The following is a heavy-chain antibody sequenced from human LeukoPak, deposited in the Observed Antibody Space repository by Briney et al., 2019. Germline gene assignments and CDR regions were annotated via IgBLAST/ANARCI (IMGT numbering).Heavy chain of an antibody. J-gene: IGHJ4*02. D-gene: IGHD2-15*01. CDR2: IKEDGSEK. V-gene: IGHV3-7*01. CDR3: VGDIGDY. Sequence: GGSLRLSCVASGFTFSTYWMTWVRQAPGKGLEWVANIKEDGSEKYYVDSVRGRFTISRDNAKNSLYLQMNSLRVEDTAVYYCVGDIGDYWGQGTLVTVSS. CDR1: GFTFSTYW.